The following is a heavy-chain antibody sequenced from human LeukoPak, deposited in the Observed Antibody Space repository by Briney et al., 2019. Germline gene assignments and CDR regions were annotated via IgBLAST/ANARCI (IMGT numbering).Heavy chain of an antibody. Sequence: GSQRLSCVGSGFTFGVYSMNWVRQVPGKGLEWVASISGNEYNIKYADSVKGRFTISRDNAKTRLYLDMKSLRPDDTAMYFCTKGPGGVGLGCPSMLGVVDSWGQGTLVTVPS. CDR1: GFTFGVYS. J-gene: IGHJ4*02. CDR3: TKGPGGVGLGCPSMLGVVDS. D-gene: IGHD3-3*02. CDR2: ISGNEYNI. V-gene: IGHV3-23*01.